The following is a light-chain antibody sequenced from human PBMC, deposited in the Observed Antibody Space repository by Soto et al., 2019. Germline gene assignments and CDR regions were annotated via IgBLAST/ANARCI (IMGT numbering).Light chain of an antibody. CDR3: QQYHTWPIT. CDR2: RAS. V-gene: IGKV3-15*01. Sequence: EIVMTQSPATLSVSPGERGTLSCRASQSVTSNLAWYQYTPGQSPRLLISRASTGATGIPARFSGSGSGTEFTLTISSLQSEDCAIYYCQQYHTWPITFGGGTKVDIK. J-gene: IGKJ4*01. CDR1: QSVTSN.